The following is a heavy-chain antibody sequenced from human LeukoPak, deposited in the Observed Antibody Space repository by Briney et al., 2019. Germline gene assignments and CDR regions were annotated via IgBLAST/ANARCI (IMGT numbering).Heavy chain of an antibody. J-gene: IGHJ4*02. CDR2: IYPGGSVT. Sequence: GESLKISCKGLRYSFTGYWNAWVRQRPGKGLEWMGIIYPGGSVTRYDPSFQGQVTISADSSTSTAYLQWSSLRASDTAMYYCARASRDGYNQNFDHWGQGTLVTVSS. CDR1: RYSFTGYW. V-gene: IGHV5-51*01. CDR3: ARASRDGYNQNFDH. D-gene: IGHD5-24*01.